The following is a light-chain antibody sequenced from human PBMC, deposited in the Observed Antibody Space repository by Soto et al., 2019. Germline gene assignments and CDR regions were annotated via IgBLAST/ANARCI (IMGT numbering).Light chain of an antibody. CDR1: QPISDY. V-gene: IGKV1-39*01. CDR2: TAS. CDR3: QQYNTGFRT. J-gene: IGKJ1*01. Sequence: DIQMTQSPSSLSASVGDRVTITCRTSQPISDYLNWYQQKPGKAPSLLIYTASNLQTGVPSRFSGSGSGTEFTLTISGLQPDDFATYYCQQYNTGFRTFGQGTKVDIK.